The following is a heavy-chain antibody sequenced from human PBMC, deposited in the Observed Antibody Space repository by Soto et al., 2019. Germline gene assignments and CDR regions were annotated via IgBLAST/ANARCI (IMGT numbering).Heavy chain of an antibody. CDR2: IDGPADST. CDR3: AKCTSSNSCYGLYLDS. D-gene: IGHD2-2*01. Sequence: PGGSLRLSCAASGFTFSSYAMSWVRQAPGKGLEWVSGIDGPADSTTYADSVKGRFSISRDNSKSTLYLQMNNPRAEDTAVYYCAKCTSSNSCYGLYLDSWGQGTLVTVSS. J-gene: IGHJ4*02. V-gene: IGHV3-23*01. CDR1: GFTFSSYA.